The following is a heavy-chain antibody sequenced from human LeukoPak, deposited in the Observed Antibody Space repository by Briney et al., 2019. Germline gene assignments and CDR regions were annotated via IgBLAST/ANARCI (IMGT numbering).Heavy chain of an antibody. Sequence: PGGSLRLSCAAAGFTFSIHIMHWVRQAPGKGLEWVSFIRFDGTNRHYVDSVKGRYTISRDNPNNMLYLQMNSLKFDDTAVYYCARDAYHSGDLEQWGEGTLVIVSS. CDR1: GFTFSIHI. V-gene: IGHV3-30*02. CDR2: IRFDGTNR. D-gene: IGHD3-3*01. J-gene: IGHJ4*02. CDR3: ARDAYHSGDLEQ.